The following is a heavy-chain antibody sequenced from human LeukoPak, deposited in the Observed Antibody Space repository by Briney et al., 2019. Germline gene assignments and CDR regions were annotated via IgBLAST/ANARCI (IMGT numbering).Heavy chain of an antibody. CDR2: IYYSGST. V-gene: IGHV4-59*01. D-gene: IGHD3-3*01. Sequence: SETLSLTCTVSGGSINSYYWSWIRQPPGKGLEWIGYIYYSGSTNYNPSLQSRVTISVDTSKNQFSLKLSSVTAADTAVYYCARANTIFGVVTLDPWGQGTLVTVSS. CDR3: ARANTIFGVVTLDP. J-gene: IGHJ5*02. CDR1: GGSINSYY.